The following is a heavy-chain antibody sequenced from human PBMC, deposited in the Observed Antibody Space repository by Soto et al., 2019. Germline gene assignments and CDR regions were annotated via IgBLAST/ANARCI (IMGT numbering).Heavy chain of an antibody. CDR3: ACSNRYSGYDSNSAAVSVEY. J-gene: IGHJ4*02. V-gene: IGHV4-59*01. D-gene: IGHD5-12*01. Sequence: PSETLSLTCSVSGGSISSCYWSWSRQPPGKELEWVGYIYYSGSTNYNPSLKSRVTISVDTSKNQFSLKLRSVTAADTAVYYCACSNRYSGYDSNSAAVSVEYWGQGTLVTVSS. CDR2: IYYSGST. CDR1: GGSISSCY.